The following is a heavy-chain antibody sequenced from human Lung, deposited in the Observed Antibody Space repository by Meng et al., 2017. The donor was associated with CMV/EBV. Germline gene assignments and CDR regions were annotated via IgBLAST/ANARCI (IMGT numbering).Heavy chain of an antibody. CDR3: ARGLRRPSSAIDFDY. Sequence: QVLLVQSGAEVKKPGASVKVSCKASGYTFTNYNINWVRQATGQGLGWMGWMNPNTGNTGYGQKLQGRITMTRNTAISTAYMELSSLTSEDTAVYFCARGLRRPSSAIDFDYWGQGTLVTVSS. D-gene: IGHD2-2*01. CDR1: GYTFTNYN. V-gene: IGHV1-8*01. J-gene: IGHJ4*02. CDR2: MNPNTGNT.